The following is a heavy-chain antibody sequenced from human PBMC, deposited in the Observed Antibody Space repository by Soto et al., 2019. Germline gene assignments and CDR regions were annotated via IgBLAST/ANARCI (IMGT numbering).Heavy chain of an antibody. V-gene: IGHV3-73*02. CDR1: GFTFSGSA. CDR3: ARGVYDFWSGHPEGPEY. CDR2: IRSKANSYAT. J-gene: IGHJ4*02. Sequence: EVQLVESGEGLVQPGGSLKVSCAASGFTFSGSAIHWVRQASGKGLEWVGRIRSKANSYATAYAVSVKGRFTISRDDSRNTAYLQMSSLKTEDTAVYYCARGVYDFWSGHPEGPEYWGQGTVVTVSS. D-gene: IGHD3-3*01.